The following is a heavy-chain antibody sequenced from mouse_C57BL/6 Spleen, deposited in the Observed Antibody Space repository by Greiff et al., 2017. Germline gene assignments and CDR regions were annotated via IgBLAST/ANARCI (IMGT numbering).Heavy chain of an antibody. Sequence: QVQLQQPGAELVKPGASVKLSYKASGYTFTSYWMHWVKQRPGQGLEWIGMIHPNSGSTNYNEKFKSKATLTVDKSSSTAYMQLNSLTSEDSAVYYCARLLREEYYYAMDYWGQGTSVTVSS. CDR3: ARLLREEYYYAMDY. V-gene: IGHV1-64*01. CDR1: GYTFTSYW. J-gene: IGHJ4*01. CDR2: IHPNSGST. D-gene: IGHD1-1*01.